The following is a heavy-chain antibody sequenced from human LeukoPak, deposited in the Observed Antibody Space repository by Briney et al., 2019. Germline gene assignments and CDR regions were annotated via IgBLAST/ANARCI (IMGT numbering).Heavy chain of an antibody. CDR2: ISYDGANT. V-gene: IGHV3-30-3*02. J-gene: IGHJ2*01. CDR3: AKQRRVAADYWDFDL. Sequence: GGSLRLSCTASGFTFNSYALHWVRQAPGKGLEWVALISYDGANTYYADSMKGRFTISRDNSKNTLYLQMNSLRAEDTAVYYCAKQRRVAADYWDFDLWGRGTLVTVSS. CDR1: GFTFNSYA. D-gene: IGHD2-15*01.